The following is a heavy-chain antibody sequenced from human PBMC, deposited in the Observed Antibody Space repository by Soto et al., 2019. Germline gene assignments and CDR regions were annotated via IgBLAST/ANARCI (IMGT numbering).Heavy chain of an antibody. Sequence: QLQLQESGPGLVKPSETLSLTCTVSGGSISSSSYYWGWIRQPPGKGLEWIGSIYYSGSTYYNPSLKSRVTXSXVTSNNQFSLKLSSVTAADTAMYYCASGQLVPRFDYWGQGTLVTVSS. CDR1: GGSISSSSYY. D-gene: IGHD6-6*01. CDR3: ASGQLVPRFDY. J-gene: IGHJ4*02. CDR2: IYYSGST. V-gene: IGHV4-39*01.